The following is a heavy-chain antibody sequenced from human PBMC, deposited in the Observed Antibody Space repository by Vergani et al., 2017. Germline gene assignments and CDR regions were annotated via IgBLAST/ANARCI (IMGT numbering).Heavy chain of an antibody. D-gene: IGHD4-23*01. V-gene: IGHV4-34*01. CDR2: INHSGST. CDR3: ASKKPTVDFDY. CDR1: GGSFSGYY. J-gene: IGHJ4*03. Sequence: QVQLQQWGAGLLKPSETLSLTCAVYGGSFSGYYWSWIRQPPGKGLEWIGEINHSGSTNYNPSLKSRVTISVDTSKNQFSLKLSSVTAADTAVYYCASKKPTVDFDYWGQGTTVTVSS.